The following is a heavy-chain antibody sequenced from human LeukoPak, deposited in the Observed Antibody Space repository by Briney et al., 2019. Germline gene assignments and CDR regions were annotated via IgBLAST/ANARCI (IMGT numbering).Heavy chain of an antibody. V-gene: IGHV1-69*05. D-gene: IGHD4-17*01. CDR2: IIPIFGTA. J-gene: IGHJ3*02. CDR1: GGTFSSYA. Sequence: ASVKVSCKASGGTFSSYAISWVRQAPGQGLEWMGRIIPIFGTANYAQKFQGRVTITTDESTSTAYMELSSLRSEDTAVYYCARAADYGDYHDAFDIWGQGTMVTVS. CDR3: ARAADYGDYHDAFDI.